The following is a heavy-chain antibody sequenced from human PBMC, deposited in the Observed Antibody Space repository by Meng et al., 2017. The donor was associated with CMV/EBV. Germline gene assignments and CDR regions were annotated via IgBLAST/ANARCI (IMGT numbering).Heavy chain of an antibody. V-gene: IGHV3-13*01. J-gene: IGHJ6*02. CDR3: ARAPPTFHPSGLGMDV. CDR2: IGTAGDT. CDR1: GFAFSSCD. D-gene: IGHD3-10*01. Sequence: GESLVISCASSGFAFSSCDMHWVRPATGKGLEWVSAIGTAGDTYYPRSVKGRFTITRENAKNSLYLQMNSLRAGDTAVYYCARAPPTFHPSGLGMDVWGQGTTVTVSS.